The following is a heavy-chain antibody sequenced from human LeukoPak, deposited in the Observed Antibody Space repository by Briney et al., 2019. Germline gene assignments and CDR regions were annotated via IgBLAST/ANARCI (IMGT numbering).Heavy chain of an antibody. CDR1: GGSISSSSYY. Sequence: SETLSLTCTVSGGSISSSSYYWGWIRQPPGKGLEWIGSIYYSGSTYYNPSLKSRVTISVDTSKNQFSLKLSSVTAADTAVYYCVVVTATNSVYYYYYMDVWGKGTTVTVSS. CDR3: VVVTATNSVYYYYYMDV. V-gene: IGHV4-39*07. CDR2: IYYSGST. D-gene: IGHD2-21*02. J-gene: IGHJ6*03.